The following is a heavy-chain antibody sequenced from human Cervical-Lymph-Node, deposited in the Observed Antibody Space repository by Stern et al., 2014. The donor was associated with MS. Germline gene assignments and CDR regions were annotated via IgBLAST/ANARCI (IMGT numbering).Heavy chain of an antibody. Sequence: VQLVQSGAEVKKPGSSVKVSCKASGGISWVRQVPGQGLAWMGGVIPFVGTSNYAQKFQGRVTITADTATYTAYLELNSLGVDDTAVYYCARGGGDNWFDPWGQGTLVTVSS. CDR3: ARGGGDNWFDP. CDR2: VIPFVGTS. CDR1: GG. D-gene: IGHD3-16*01. V-gene: IGHV1-69*06. J-gene: IGHJ5*02.